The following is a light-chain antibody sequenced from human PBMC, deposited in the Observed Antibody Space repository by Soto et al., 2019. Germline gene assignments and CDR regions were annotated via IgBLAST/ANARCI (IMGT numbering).Light chain of an antibody. J-gene: IGLJ2*01. CDR3: SSYTSHPTI. CDR1: SSDVGRYDY. Sequence: QSALTQPASVSGSPGQSITISCTGTSSDVGRYDYVSWYQHHPGKAPKRMIYEVSSRPSGVSHRFSGSKSGNTASLTISGLPAEDEADYYCSSYTSHPTIFGGGTKLTVL. V-gene: IGLV2-14*01. CDR2: EVS.